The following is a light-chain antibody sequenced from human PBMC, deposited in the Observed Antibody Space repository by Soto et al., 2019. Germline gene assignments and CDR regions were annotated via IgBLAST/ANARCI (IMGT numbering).Light chain of an antibody. Sequence: QSALTQPASVSGSPGQSITISCTGTSSDVDDYKYVSWYQQHPGKAPKLMIYEVTNRLSGVSNRFSGSKSGNTASLTISGLQAEDEADYYCSSFTRSSTWVFGGGTKLTVL. CDR3: SSFTRSSTWV. J-gene: IGLJ3*02. CDR2: EVT. V-gene: IGLV2-14*01. CDR1: SSDVDDYKY.